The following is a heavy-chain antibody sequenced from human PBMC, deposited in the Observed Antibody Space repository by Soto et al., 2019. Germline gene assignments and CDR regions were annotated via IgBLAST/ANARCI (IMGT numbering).Heavy chain of an antibody. Sequence: ASVKVSCKSSAYTFTNYDINCVRQAPGQGLEWMGWISAYNGKTNYAQNFQGRVTMTTDTSTNTAYMELRSLRSDDTAVYYCAVAHNGDYSEFRYWGQGTQVTVSS. D-gene: IGHD4-17*01. CDR1: AYTFTNYD. V-gene: IGHV1-18*04. CDR3: AVAHNGDYSEFRY. J-gene: IGHJ4*02. CDR2: ISAYNGKT.